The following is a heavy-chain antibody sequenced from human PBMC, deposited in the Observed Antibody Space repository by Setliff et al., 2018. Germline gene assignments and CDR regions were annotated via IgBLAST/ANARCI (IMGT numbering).Heavy chain of an antibody. D-gene: IGHD2-15*01. CDR2: IDYSGNT. J-gene: IGHJ4*02. Sequence: PSETLSLTCTVSGDSISGVSHYWGWIRQSPGRGLEWLGSIDYSGNTLYNPSLKSRVSMSVDTSTKQFSLMLSSMTAADATVYYCARHRRSCSGASCHFDYWGRGALVTVSS. CDR3: ARHRRSCSGASCHFDY. CDR1: GDSISGVSHY. V-gene: IGHV4-39*01.